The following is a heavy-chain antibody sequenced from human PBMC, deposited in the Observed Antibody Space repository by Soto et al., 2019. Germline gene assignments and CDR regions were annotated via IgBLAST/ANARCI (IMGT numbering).Heavy chain of an antibody. CDR2: ISSRTNTI. Sequence: VQLGESGGGLVQPGGSLRLSFAASGFTFSAYSMNWVRQAPGKGLEWVSYISSRTNTIYYADSVQGRFTISRDDVKNSLYLQMDSMRARDTAVYYCAIDRRIAAAAAFYFDSWGQGTLVTVSS. V-gene: IGHV3-48*01. CDR3: AIDRRIAAAAAFYFDS. J-gene: IGHJ4*02. D-gene: IGHD6-13*01. CDR1: GFTFSAYS.